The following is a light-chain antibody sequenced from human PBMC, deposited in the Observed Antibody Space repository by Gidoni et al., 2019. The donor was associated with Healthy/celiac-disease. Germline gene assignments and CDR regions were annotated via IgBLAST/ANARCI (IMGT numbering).Light chain of an antibody. V-gene: IGKV3-20*01. J-gene: IGKJ2*01. CDR1: QSVSSSY. Sequence: IVLPPSPGTLSLSPGERATLSCRASQSVSSSYLAWYQQKPGQAPRLLIYGASSRATGIPDRFSGSGSGTDFTLTISRLEPEDFAVYYCQQYGSSPKTFXQXTKLEIK. CDR2: GAS. CDR3: QQYGSSPKT.